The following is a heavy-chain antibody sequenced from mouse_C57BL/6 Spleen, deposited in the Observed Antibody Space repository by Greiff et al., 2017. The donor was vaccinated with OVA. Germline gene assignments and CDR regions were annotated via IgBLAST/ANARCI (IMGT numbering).Heavy chain of an antibody. Sequence: EVKLVESGGGLVKPGGSLKLSCAASGFTFSSYTMSWVRQTPEKRLEWVATISGGGGNTYYPDSVKGRFTISRDNAKNTLYLQMSSLRSEDTALYYCARWDHGTTGDYFDYWGQGTTLTVSS. J-gene: IGHJ2*01. CDR1: GFTFSSYT. D-gene: IGHD2-14*01. V-gene: IGHV5-9*01. CDR3: ARWDHGTTGDYFDY. CDR2: ISGGGGNT.